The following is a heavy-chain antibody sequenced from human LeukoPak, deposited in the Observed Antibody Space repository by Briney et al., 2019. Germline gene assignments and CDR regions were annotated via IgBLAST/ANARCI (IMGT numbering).Heavy chain of an antibody. D-gene: IGHD6-19*01. J-gene: IGHJ4*02. Sequence: GASVKVSCKASGYTFTGYYMHWVRQAPGQGLEWMGWITGDNGSARYAQKLQGRVTMTTDASTSTAYMELRSLRSDDTAVYYCARVGGIAVADAFDYWGQGTLVTVSS. CDR1: GYTFTGYY. CDR2: ITGDNGSA. V-gene: IGHV1-18*04. CDR3: ARVGGIAVADAFDY.